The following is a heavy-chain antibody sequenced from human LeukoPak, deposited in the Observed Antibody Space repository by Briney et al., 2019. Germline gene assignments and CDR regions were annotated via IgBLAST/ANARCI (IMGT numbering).Heavy chain of an antibody. Sequence: GRSLRLFCEASQFTYSRFAMIWIPHAPGTGLEWVSTLSDSGAATHCADSVKGRFTTSRDNSKDTLYLQMDNLRADDTAVYYCAKHLGSHSFLFYYMDVWGTGTSVIVS. D-gene: IGHD2/OR15-2a*01. CDR3: AKHLGSHSFLFYYMDV. J-gene: IGHJ6*03. V-gene: IGHV3-23*01. CDR2: LSDSGAAT. CDR1: QFTYSRFA.